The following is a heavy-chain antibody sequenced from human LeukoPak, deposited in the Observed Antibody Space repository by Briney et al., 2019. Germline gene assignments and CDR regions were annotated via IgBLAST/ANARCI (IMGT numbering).Heavy chain of an antibody. V-gene: IGHV3-23*01. CDR2: ISGSGGST. Sequence: GGSLRLSCAASGFTFSSYAMSWVRQAPGKGLEWVSAISGSGGSTYYADSVKGRFTISRDNSKNTLYLQMNSLRAEDTAVYYCARGGGYTYKYFDLWGRGTLITVSS. J-gene: IGHJ2*01. D-gene: IGHD5-18*01. CDR1: GFTFSSYA. CDR3: ARGGGYTYKYFDL.